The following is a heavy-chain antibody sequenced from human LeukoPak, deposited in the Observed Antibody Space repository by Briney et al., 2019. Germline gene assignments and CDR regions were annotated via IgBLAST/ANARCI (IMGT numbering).Heavy chain of an antibody. J-gene: IGHJ4*02. CDR2: IYYNGRT. V-gene: IGHV4-39*01. CDR1: GGSISSSDYC. CDR3: ARWVVGTWARFDY. D-gene: IGHD2-15*01. Sequence: NPSETLSLTCTVSGGSISSSDYCWGWIRQPPGKGLEWIGTIYYNGRTYYNPSLKSRLTMSVDTSKNQFSLNLGSVTAADTAVYYCARWVVGTWARFDYWGQGTLVTVSS.